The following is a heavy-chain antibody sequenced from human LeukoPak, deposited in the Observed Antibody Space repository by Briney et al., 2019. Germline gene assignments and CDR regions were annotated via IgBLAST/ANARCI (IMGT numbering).Heavy chain of an antibody. J-gene: IGHJ6*03. CDR2: IKQDGSEK. Sequence: PGGSLRLSCAASGFTFSSYWMSWVRQAPGKGLEWVANIKQDGSEKYYVDSVKGRFTISRDNAKNSLYLQMNSLRAEDTAVYYCARVRGGYRYGDLGTYYYYYYMDVWGKGTTVTVSS. V-gene: IGHV3-7*01. D-gene: IGHD5-18*01. CDR1: GFTFSSYW. CDR3: ARVRGGYRYGDLGTYYYYYYMDV.